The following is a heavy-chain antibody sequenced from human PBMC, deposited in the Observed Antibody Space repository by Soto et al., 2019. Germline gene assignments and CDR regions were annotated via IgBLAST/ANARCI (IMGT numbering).Heavy chain of an antibody. CDR1: GFTFSIYE. CDR3: ATLPDAGGAFDI. J-gene: IGHJ3*02. V-gene: IGHV3-48*03. Sequence: GGSLRLSCAASGFTFSIYEMNWVRQSPGKGLEWVSYISSSGSTIYYADSVKGRFTISRDNAKNSLYLQMNSLRAEDTAVYYCATLPDAGGAFDIWGQGPRVTVS. CDR2: ISSSGSTI. D-gene: IGHD1-26*01.